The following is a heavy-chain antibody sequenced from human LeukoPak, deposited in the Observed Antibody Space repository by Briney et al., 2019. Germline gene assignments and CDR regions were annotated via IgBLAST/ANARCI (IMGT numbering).Heavy chain of an antibody. V-gene: IGHV4-59*01. Sequence: SETLSLTCTVSGGSISSYYWSWIRQPPGKGLEWIGYIYYSGNRNTNYNPSLQSRVTISIDTSKNQFSLKMSSVTAADTAVYYCARVYYSSSYDYWYFDLWGRGTLVTVSS. J-gene: IGHJ2*01. CDR1: GGSISSYY. CDR2: IYYSGNRNT. D-gene: IGHD6-13*01. CDR3: ARVYYSSSYDYWYFDL.